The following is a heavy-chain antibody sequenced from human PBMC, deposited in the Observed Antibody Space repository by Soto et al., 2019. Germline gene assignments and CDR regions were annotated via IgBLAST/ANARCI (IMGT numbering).Heavy chain of an antibody. CDR1: GFTFSSYA. J-gene: IGHJ6*03. Sequence: GGSLRLSCAASGFTFSSYAMSWVRQAPGKGLEWVSAISGTGGDTYYPGSVKGRFTISRENAKNPLYLQMNSLRAGDTAVYYCARARWFLEWHGRYYYYYMDVWGKGTTVTVSS. D-gene: IGHD3-3*01. CDR3: ARARWFLEWHGRYYYYYMDV. V-gene: IGHV3-23*01. CDR2: ISGTGGDT.